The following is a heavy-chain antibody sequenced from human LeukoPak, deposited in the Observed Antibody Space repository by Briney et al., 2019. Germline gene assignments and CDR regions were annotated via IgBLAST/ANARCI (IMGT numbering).Heavy chain of an antibody. V-gene: IGHV1-2*02. Sequence: ASVKVSCKASGYTFTGYYMQGVRQAPGQGMEGMGWINPKSGGTNYAQKLQGRVTMTRDTSISTAYMELSRLRSDDTAVYYCARQVDFWSAYWGWGQGTLVTVSS. CDR2: INPKSGGT. CDR1: GYTFTGYY. D-gene: IGHD3-3*01. J-gene: IGHJ4*02. CDR3: ARQVDFWSAYWG.